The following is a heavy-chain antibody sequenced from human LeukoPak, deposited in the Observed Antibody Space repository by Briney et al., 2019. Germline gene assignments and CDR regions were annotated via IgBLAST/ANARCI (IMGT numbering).Heavy chain of an antibody. CDR1: GFTFRTYA. CDR2: INGGGGNT. Sequence: GGSLRLSCAASGFTFRTYAMSWVRQAPGKGLEWVAAINGGGGNTNYADSVKGRFTISRDHSRDTLYLQMNSLRAEDTAVYYCAKDTKGIAAPLDYWGQGTLVTVSS. V-gene: IGHV3-23*01. J-gene: IGHJ4*02. D-gene: IGHD6-6*01. CDR3: AKDTKGIAAPLDY.